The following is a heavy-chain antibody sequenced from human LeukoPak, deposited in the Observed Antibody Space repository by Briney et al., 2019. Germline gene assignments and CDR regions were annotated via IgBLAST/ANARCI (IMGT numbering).Heavy chain of an antibody. Sequence: PGGSLRLSCAASGFTFSSYAMHWVRQAPGKGLEWVAVISYDGSNKYYADSVKGRFTISRDNSKNTLYLQMNSLRAEDTAVYYCARGSSVYCSGGSCYSGLDYWGQGTLVTVSS. J-gene: IGHJ4*02. D-gene: IGHD2-15*01. CDR3: ARGSSVYCSGGSCYSGLDY. V-gene: IGHV3-30*04. CDR2: ISYDGSNK. CDR1: GFTFSSYA.